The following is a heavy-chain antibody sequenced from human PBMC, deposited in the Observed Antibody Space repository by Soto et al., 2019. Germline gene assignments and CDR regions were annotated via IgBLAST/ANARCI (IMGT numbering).Heavy chain of an antibody. Sequence: ASVKVSCKASGYTFTNSAMHWVRQAPGQRLEWMGWINPGNGNTKYSQNFQGRVTITRDTSASTAYMELSGLRSEDTAVYYCARGAPPDYWGLGTLVTVSS. J-gene: IGHJ4*02. CDR3: ARGAPPDY. CDR2: INPGNGNT. D-gene: IGHD3-10*01. V-gene: IGHV1-3*01. CDR1: GYTFTNSA.